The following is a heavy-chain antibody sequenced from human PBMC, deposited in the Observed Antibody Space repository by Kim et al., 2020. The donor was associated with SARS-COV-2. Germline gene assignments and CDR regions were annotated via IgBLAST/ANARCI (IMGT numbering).Heavy chain of an antibody. V-gene: IGHV3-30-3*01. CDR3: ARPNSGSYYGYFDL. CDR1: GFTFSSYA. CDR2: LSYDGSNK. D-gene: IGHD1-26*01. J-gene: IGHJ2*01. Sequence: GGSLRLSCAASGFTFSSYAMHWVRQAPGKGLEWVAVLSYDGSNKYYADSVKGRFTISRDNSKNTLYLQMNSLRAEDTAVYYCARPNSGSYYGYFDLWGRGTLVTVSS.